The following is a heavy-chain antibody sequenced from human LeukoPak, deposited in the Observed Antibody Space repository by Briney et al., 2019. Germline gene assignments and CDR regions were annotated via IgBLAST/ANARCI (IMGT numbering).Heavy chain of an antibody. Sequence: GGSLRLSCAASGFTFSSYAMHWVRQAPGKGLEYVSAISSNGGSTYYANSVKGRLTISRDNSKNTLYLQMGSLRAEDMAVYYCARDRRYYGSGSPCFDYWGQGTLVTVSS. CDR3: ARDRRYYGSGSPCFDY. CDR2: ISSNGGST. CDR1: GFTFSSYA. V-gene: IGHV3-64*01. J-gene: IGHJ4*02. D-gene: IGHD3-10*01.